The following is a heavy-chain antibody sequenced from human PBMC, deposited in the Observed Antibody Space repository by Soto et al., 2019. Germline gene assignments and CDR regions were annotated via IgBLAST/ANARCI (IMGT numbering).Heavy chain of an antibody. CDR2: ISHDGSNK. D-gene: IGHD1-1*01. CDR3: ARDSNDYGMDV. J-gene: IGHJ6*02. Sequence: QVQLVESGGGVVQPGRSLRLSCAASGFTFTSYALHWVRQAPGKGLEWVALISHDGSNKYYADSVKGRFTISRDNSKNTLYLQMNSLRAEDTAVCYCARDSNDYGMDVWGQGTTVTVSS. V-gene: IGHV3-30-3*01. CDR1: GFTFTSYA.